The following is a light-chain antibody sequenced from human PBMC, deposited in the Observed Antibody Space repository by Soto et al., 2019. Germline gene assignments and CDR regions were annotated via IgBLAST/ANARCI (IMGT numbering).Light chain of an antibody. V-gene: IGKV1-9*01. J-gene: IGKJ4*01. CDR2: AAS. Sequence: IQLTQSPSSLPASVGDRVTITCRASQDIAIYLAWCQQKPGEAPKLLIYAASTLYGGVLSRFSGSGSGTDFALTITSLQAEDFATYYCQQLRMYPSTFGGGTKVEIK. CDR3: QQLRMYPST. CDR1: QDIAIY.